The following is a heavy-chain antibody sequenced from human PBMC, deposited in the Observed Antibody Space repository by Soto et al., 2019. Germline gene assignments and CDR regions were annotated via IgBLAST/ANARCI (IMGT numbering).Heavy chain of an antibody. J-gene: IGHJ6*02. Sequence: QVQLVESGGGVVQPGRSLRLSCAASGFTFSSYAMHWVRQAPGKGLEWVAVISYDGSNKYYADSVKGRFTISRDNSKNXXYXQXXSLRAEDTAVYYCARDGDCSGGSCYSPYYYDGMDVWGQGTTVTVSS. V-gene: IGHV3-30-3*01. CDR3: ARDGDCSGGSCYSPYYYDGMDV. CDR1: GFTFSSYA. CDR2: ISYDGSNK. D-gene: IGHD2-15*01.